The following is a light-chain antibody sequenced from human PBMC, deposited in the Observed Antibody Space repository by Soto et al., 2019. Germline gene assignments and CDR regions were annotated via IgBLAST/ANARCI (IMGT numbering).Light chain of an antibody. CDR2: SNN. CDR1: NSNIRGNT. J-gene: IGLJ3*02. V-gene: IGLV1-44*01. Sequence: QSVLTQPPSASGTAGQRVTISCSGSNSNIRGNTVNWYQQLPGTAPKLLIFSNNLRPSGVPDRFSGSKSGTSASLAISGLQSEDEADYYCTSWDDSLNGWVLGGGTKLTVL. CDR3: TSWDDSLNGWV.